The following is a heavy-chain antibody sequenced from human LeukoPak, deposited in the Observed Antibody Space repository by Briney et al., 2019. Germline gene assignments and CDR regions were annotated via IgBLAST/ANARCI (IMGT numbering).Heavy chain of an antibody. Sequence: SETLSLTCTVYGKSFSGYYWTFIRQSPGKGLKWIGEINHSGSTNYNPSLKSRVSISIDTSKNHLSLKLNSVTAADTAVYYCARDEGYCSRTSCYGASKGMDVWGQGTAVIVSS. CDR1: GKSFSGYY. CDR2: INHSGST. D-gene: IGHD2-2*01. V-gene: IGHV4-34*01. J-gene: IGHJ6*02. CDR3: ARDEGYCSRTSCYGASKGMDV.